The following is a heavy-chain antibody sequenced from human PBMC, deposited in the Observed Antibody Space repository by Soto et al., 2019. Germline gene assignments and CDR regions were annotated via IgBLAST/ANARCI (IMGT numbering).Heavy chain of an antibody. CDR1: GFTFSSYW. V-gene: IGHV3-74*01. CDR3: ILELLGGRAFDI. J-gene: IGHJ3*02. CDR2: INSDGSST. Sequence: GGSLRLSCAASGFTFSSYWMHWVRQAPGKGLVWVSRINSDGSSTSYADSVKGRFTISRDNAKNTLYLQMNSLRAEDTAVYYWILELLGGRAFDIWGQGTMVTVSS. D-gene: IGHD1-7*01.